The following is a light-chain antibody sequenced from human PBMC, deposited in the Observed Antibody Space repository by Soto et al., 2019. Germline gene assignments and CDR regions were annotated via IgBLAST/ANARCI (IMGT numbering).Light chain of an antibody. CDR1: TSDIGGHNY. CDR3: SSYTTTATLM. CDR2: EVT. J-gene: IGLJ3*02. Sequence: QSALTQPASVSGSPGPSITISCTGTTSDIGGHNYVSWYQHFPGTAPKLILYEVTQLPSGVSPRFSGSKSGNTAALTISGLQSEEEADYYCSSYTTTATLMFGGGTKVTVL. V-gene: IGLV2-14*01.